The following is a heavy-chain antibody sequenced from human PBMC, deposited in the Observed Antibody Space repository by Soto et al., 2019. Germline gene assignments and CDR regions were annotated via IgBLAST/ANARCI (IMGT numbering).Heavy chain of an antibody. V-gene: IGHV1-69*06. Sequence: SVKVSCKASGGTFSSYAISWVRQAPGQGLEWMGGIIPIFGTANYAQKFQGRVTITADKSTSTAYMELSSLRSEDTAVYYCARGAVRGVITPDYWGQGTLVTVSS. J-gene: IGHJ4*02. CDR2: IIPIFGTA. D-gene: IGHD3-10*01. CDR1: GGTFSSYA. CDR3: ARGAVRGVITPDY.